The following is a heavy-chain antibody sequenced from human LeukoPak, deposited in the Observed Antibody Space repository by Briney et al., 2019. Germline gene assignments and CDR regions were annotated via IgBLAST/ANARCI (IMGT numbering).Heavy chain of an antibody. Sequence: GRSLRLSCAASGFTFSSYAMSWVRQAPGKGLEWVSAISGSGGSTYYADSVKGRFTISRDNSKNTLYLQMNSLRAEDTAVYYCAKDQNPSTKLDTYYYDSSGYDWGQGTLVTVSS. CDR3: AKDQNPSTKLDTYYYDSSGYD. V-gene: IGHV3-23*01. CDR1: GFTFSSYA. D-gene: IGHD3-22*01. CDR2: ISGSGGST. J-gene: IGHJ4*02.